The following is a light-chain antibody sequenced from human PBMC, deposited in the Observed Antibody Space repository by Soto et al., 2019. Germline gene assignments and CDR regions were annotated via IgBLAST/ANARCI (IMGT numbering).Light chain of an antibody. CDR2: EVN. J-gene: IGLJ1*01. CDR3: SAYAGSDNFV. V-gene: IGLV2-8*01. Sequence: QSAPTQPPSASGSPGQSVTISCTGTSCDVGANNDYVSWYQQHPGKAPKLMIYEVNKRPPGVPDRFSGSKSGNTASLTVSGLQADDEADYYCSAYAGSDNFVFGTGTKVTVL. CDR1: SCDVGANNDY.